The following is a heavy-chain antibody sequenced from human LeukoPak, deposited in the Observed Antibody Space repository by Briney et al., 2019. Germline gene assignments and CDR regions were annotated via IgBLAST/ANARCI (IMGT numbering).Heavy chain of an antibody. Sequence: SVKVSCKASGGTFSSYATSWVRQAPGQGLEWMGGIIPIFGTASYAQKFQGRVTITADESTSTAYMELSSLRSEDTAVYYCARSITMARNDAFDIWGQGTMVTVSS. CDR3: ARSITMARNDAFDI. CDR1: GGTFSSYA. V-gene: IGHV1-69*13. CDR2: IIPIFGTA. J-gene: IGHJ3*02. D-gene: IGHD3-10*01.